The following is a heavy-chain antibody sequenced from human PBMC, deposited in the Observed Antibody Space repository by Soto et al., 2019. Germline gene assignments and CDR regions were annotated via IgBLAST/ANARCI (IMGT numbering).Heavy chain of an antibody. CDR1: GGSISSSSYY. Sequence: SETLSLTCTVSGGSISSSSYYWGWIRQPPGKGLEWIGSIYYSGSTYYNPSLKSRVTISVDTSKNQFSLKLSSVTAADTAVYYCASHSERGDYDSDPLLYYYYGMDVWGQGTTVTVSS. CDR2: IYYSGST. D-gene: IGHD4-17*01. J-gene: IGHJ6*02. CDR3: ASHSERGDYDSDPLLYYYYGMDV. V-gene: IGHV4-39*01.